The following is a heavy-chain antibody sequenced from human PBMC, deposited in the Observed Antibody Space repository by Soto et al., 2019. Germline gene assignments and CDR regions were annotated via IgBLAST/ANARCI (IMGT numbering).Heavy chain of an antibody. Sequence: GGSLRLSCAASGFTFSSYSMNWVRQAPGKGLEWVSSISSSSSYIYYADSVKGRFTISRDNAKNSLYLQMNSLRAEDTAVYYCARDNPVTDYYYYYGMDVWGQGTTVTVSS. CDR2: ISSSSSYI. CDR3: ARDNPVTDYYYYYGMDV. CDR1: GFTFSSYS. D-gene: IGHD2-21*02. J-gene: IGHJ6*02. V-gene: IGHV3-21*01.